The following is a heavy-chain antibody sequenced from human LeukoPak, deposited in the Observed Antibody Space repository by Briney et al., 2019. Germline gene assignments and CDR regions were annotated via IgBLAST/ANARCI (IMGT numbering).Heavy chain of an antibody. CDR2: ISGSSGST. J-gene: IGHJ4*02. CDR1: RFTISSYA. Sequence: PGGSLRLSCAASRFTISSYAMSWVRQAPGKGLEWVSGISGSSGSTYYADSVKGRFTISSDNSKNTVYLQMNSLRAEDTAVYYCTKHSHDGSAPYYEVQFDSWGQGTLVTVSS. D-gene: IGHD3-22*01. CDR3: TKHSHDGSAPYYEVQFDS. V-gene: IGHV3-23*01.